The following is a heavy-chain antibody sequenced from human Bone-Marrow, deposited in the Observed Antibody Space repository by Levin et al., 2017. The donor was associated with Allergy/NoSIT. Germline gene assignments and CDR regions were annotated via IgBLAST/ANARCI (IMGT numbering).Heavy chain of an antibody. CDR2: ISGSGGST. V-gene: IGHV3-23*01. CDR3: AKSPNRLTTFDY. J-gene: IGHJ4*02. Sequence: LSLTCAASGFAFSSYAMSWVRQAPGKGLEWVSGISGSGGSTYYADSVKGRFTISRDNSKNTLWLQMNSLRAEDTAVYYCAKSPNRLTTFDYWGQGALVTVSS. CDR1: GFAFSSYA. D-gene: IGHD4/OR15-4a*01.